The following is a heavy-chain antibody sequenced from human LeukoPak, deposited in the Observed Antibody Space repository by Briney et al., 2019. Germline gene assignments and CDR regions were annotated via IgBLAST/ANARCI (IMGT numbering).Heavy chain of an antibody. D-gene: IGHD3-10*01. CDR2: IYHSGST. J-gene: IGHJ4*02. Sequence: PSETLSLTCAVSGGSFSGYYGSWIRQPPGKGLEWIGEIYHSGSTNYNPSLKSRATISVDTSKNQSSLKLCTVIAVDAAVFSCARGRDYGSVNWGQGTLVTVS. CDR3: ARGRDYGSVN. CDR1: GGSFSGYY. V-gene: IGHV4-34*01.